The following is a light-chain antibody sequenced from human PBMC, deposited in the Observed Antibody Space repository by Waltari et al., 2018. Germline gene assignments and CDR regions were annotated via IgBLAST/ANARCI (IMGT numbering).Light chain of an antibody. Sequence: QSVLTQPPSVSGAPGQTVTISCTGTSSDIGAGYDVHWYQQLPGTAPKVLIYRTKQRPSGVPERFSGSKAGTSASLAITDLQAEDEADYSCQSYDSLGGSGVFGGGTKLTVL. J-gene: IGLJ3*02. V-gene: IGLV1-40*01. CDR3: QSYDSLGGSGV. CDR1: SSDIGAGYD. CDR2: RTK.